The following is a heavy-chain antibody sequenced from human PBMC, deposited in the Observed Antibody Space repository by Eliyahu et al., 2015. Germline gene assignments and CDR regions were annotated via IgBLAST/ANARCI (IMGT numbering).Heavy chain of an antibody. D-gene: IGHD5-18*01. CDR3: ARSKHGYSYVY. CDR2: IYYTGST. J-gene: IGHJ4*02. Sequence: QVQLQESGPGLVKPSETLSLTYTVSGGSISNYYWTWIRQPPGKGLQWIGYIYYTGSTNYHPSLKSRVTISLDTSKNQFSLRLSSVTAADTAVYYCARSKHGYSYVYWGQGTLVTVSS. V-gene: IGHV4-59*01. CDR1: GGSISNYY.